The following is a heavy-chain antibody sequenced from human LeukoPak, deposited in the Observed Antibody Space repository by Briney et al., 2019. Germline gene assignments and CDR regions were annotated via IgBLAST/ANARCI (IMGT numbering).Heavy chain of an antibody. CDR2: ISPNGDTI. V-gene: IGHV3-21*06. Sequence: GGSLRLSCEGSGFTFSSISMNWVRQAPGKGLEWVSSISPNGDTIYHADSVKGRFTTSRDNAKSLLYLEMNSLRVEDTSVYYCTRDLPVPSLVRGIIIYGLIDYWGQGTLVTVSS. CDR3: TRDLPVPSLVRGIIIYGLIDY. D-gene: IGHD3-10*01. J-gene: IGHJ4*02. CDR1: GFTFSSIS.